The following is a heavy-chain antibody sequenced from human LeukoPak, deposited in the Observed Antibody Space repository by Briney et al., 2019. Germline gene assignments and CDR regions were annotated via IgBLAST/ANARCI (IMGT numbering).Heavy chain of an antibody. CDR1: GYTFTGYY. J-gene: IGHJ6*03. CDR3: ARAGGDCSSTSCYVYYYYYYYMDV. D-gene: IGHD2-2*01. Sequence: ASVKVSCKASGYTFTGYYMHWVRQAPGQGLEWMGWINPNSGGTNYAQKFQGRVTMTRDTSISTAYMELSRLRSDDTAVYYCARAGGDCSSTSCYVYYYYYYYMDVWGKGTTVTISS. CDR2: INPNSGGT. V-gene: IGHV1-2*02.